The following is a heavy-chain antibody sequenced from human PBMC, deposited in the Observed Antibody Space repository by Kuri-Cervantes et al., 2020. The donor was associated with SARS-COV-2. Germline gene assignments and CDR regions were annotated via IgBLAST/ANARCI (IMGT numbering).Heavy chain of an antibody. CDR2: LNTHNGNT. D-gene: IGHD6-19*01. V-gene: IGHV1-18*01. J-gene: IGHJ4*02. CDR1: GYTFTNYA. Sequence: ASVKVSCKASGYTFTNYAINWVRQAPGQGLEWMGWLNTHNGNTENVQDLQGRVTMTTDTSTSTAYMELRSLRSDDTATYYCARDQTRSGWTFLFDYWGQGTLVTVSS. CDR3: ARDQTRSGWTFLFDY.